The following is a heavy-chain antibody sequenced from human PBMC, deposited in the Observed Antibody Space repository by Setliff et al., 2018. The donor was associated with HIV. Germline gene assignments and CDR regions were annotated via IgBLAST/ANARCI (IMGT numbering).Heavy chain of an antibody. Sequence: GGSLRLSCAASGFTFSDYYMSWLRQAPGKGLEWVSYISRDGNTIYYADSVKGRFTISRDNAKNSLYLQMNSLRAEDMAIYYCTRDPVGAVLSYFDYWGQGSLVTVSS. CDR2: ISRDGNTI. V-gene: IGHV3-11*04. J-gene: IGHJ4*02. CDR1: GFTFSDYY. D-gene: IGHD1-26*01. CDR3: TRDPVGAVLSYFDY.